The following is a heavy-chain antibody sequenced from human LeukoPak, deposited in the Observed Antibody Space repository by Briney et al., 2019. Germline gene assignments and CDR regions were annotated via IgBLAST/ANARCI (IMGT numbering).Heavy chain of an antibody. CDR2: ISSSGNTI. CDR3: ARLGSGYSLDY. J-gene: IGHJ4*02. V-gene: IGHV3-11*01. Sequence: PGGFLRLSCAASRFTFSDYYMSWIRQAPGKGLEWISYISSSGNTIYYADSVKGRFTISRDNAKISLYLQMNSLRAEDTAVYYCARLGSGYSLDYWGQGTLVTVSS. D-gene: IGHD3-22*01. CDR1: RFTFSDYY.